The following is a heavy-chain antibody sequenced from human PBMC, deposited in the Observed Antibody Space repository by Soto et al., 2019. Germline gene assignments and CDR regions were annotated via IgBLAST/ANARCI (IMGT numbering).Heavy chain of an antibody. J-gene: IGHJ6*02. CDR2: ISAYNGNT. CDR3: ARETYHYGSSGYFGLDV. CDR1: GDSFTSYG. V-gene: IGHV1-18*01. Sequence: ASVKVSCKASGDSFTSYGISWVRQAPGQGLEWMGWISAYNGNTNYAQKFQARVTMTTDTSTKTAYMELRSLRSDDTAVYYCARETYHYGSSGYFGLDVWGQGTTVTVSS. D-gene: IGHD3-22*01.